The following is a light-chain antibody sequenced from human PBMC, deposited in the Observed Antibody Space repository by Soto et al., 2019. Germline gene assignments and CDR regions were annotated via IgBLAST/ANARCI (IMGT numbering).Light chain of an antibody. Sequence: EMVLTPAPRTLSQAPGASVTLFSRASQSVSSTVAWYQQRPGQAPRLLIYGASTRATGIPARFSGSGSGTEFTLTISSLQSEDFAVYYCQQYNNWPKTFGQGTKVDIK. V-gene: IGKV3-15*01. CDR3: QQYNNWPKT. J-gene: IGKJ1*01. CDR2: GAS. CDR1: QSVSST.